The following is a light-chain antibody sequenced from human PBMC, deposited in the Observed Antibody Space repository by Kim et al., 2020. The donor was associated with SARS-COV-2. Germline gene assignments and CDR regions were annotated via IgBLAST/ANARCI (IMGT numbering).Light chain of an antibody. CDR3: AAWDDSLSGVV. CDR1: SSNSGSNY. CDR2: RNN. J-gene: IGLJ2*01. V-gene: IGLV1-47*01. Sequence: GQRVTITCSGGSSNSGSNYVSWYKQLPGTAPKLLIYRNNQRPSGVPDRFSGSKSGTSASLAISGLRSEDEADYYCAAWDDSLSGVVFGGGTQLTVL.